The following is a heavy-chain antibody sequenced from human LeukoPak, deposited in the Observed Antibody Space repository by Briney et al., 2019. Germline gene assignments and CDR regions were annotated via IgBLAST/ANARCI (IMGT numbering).Heavy chain of an antibody. CDR3: ARDNCSGGSCYSRWFDP. CDR1: GYTFTSYG. J-gene: IGHJ5*02. CDR2: ISAYNGNT. D-gene: IGHD2-15*01. Sequence: ASVKVSCKASGYTFTSYGICWVRQAPGQGLEWMGWISAYNGNTNYAQKLQGRVTMTTDTSTSTAYMELRSLRSDDTAVYYCARDNCSGGSCYSRWFDPWGQGTLVTVSS. V-gene: IGHV1-18*01.